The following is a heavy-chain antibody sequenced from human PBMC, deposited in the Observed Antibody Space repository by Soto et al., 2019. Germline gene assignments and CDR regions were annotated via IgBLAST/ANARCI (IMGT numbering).Heavy chain of an antibody. CDR3: PRDQVDGYGPKGGLDS. Sequence: QVQLVQSGAEVKKPGASVKVSCKASGYTFTSYGISWVRQAPGQGLEWMGWISAYNGNTKYAQKLQGRVTMTTDTSTSTAYRGLRSLRSDDPAVYYCPRDQVDGYGPKGGLDSWGQGTLVTVSS. J-gene: IGHJ4*02. D-gene: IGHD2-21*02. CDR1: GYTFTSYG. CDR2: ISAYNGNT. V-gene: IGHV1-18*01.